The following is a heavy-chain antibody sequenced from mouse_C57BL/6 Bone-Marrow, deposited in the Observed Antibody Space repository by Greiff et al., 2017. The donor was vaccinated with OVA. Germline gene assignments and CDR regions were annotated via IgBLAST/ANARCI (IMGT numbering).Heavy chain of an antibody. CDR3: AREAAAQATWFAY. CDR2: IYPRDGST. J-gene: IGHJ3*01. Sequence: QVQLQQSGPELVKPGASVKLSCKASGYTFTSYDINWVKQRPGQGPEWIGWIYPRDGSTKYNEKFKGKATLTVDTSSSTAYMELHSLTSEDSAVYFCAREAAAQATWFAYWGQGTLVTVSA. D-gene: IGHD3-2*02. V-gene: IGHV1-85*01. CDR1: GYTFTSYD.